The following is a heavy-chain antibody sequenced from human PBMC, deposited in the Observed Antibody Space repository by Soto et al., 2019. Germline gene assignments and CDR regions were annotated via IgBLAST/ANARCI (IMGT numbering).Heavy chain of an antibody. D-gene: IGHD3-3*01. CDR3: AHRVLRTVFGLVTTTAIYFDF. CDR2: IYWDDDK. CDR1: GFSLTTSGVG. Sequence: QITLNESGPTQVKPRQTLTLTCTFSGFSLTTSGVGVGWIRQSPGKAPEWLALIYWDDDKRYSPSLKSRLTISKDTSKTHVVPTMADLDPADTATYYCAHRVLRTVFGLVTTTAIYFDFWGQGTPVAVSS. V-gene: IGHV2-5*02. J-gene: IGHJ4*02.